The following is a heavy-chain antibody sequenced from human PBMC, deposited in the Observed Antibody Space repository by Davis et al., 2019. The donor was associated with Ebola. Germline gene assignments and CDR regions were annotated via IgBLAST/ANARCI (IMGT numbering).Heavy chain of an antibody. CDR1: GYTFTAYY. J-gene: IGHJ4*02. V-gene: IGHV1-2*06. Sequence: AASVKVSCKASGYTFTAYYIQWVRQAPGQGLEWMGRINPNSGGTNFAQKFRGRVTMTSDTSISTAHLELSRLGSDDTAVYYCARAQFPTTSDHWGQGTLVTVSS. CDR3: ARAQFPTTSDH. D-gene: IGHD1-1*01. CDR2: INPNSGGT.